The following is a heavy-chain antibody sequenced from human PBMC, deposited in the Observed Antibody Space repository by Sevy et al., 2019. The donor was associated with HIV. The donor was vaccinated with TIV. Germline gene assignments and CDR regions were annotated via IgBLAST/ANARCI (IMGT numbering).Heavy chain of an antibody. J-gene: IGHJ5*02. D-gene: IGHD6-13*01. V-gene: IGHV3-53*01. CDR3: ARRSSSNRNNWFDP. CDR2: IYSGGST. Sequence: GGSLRLSCAASGFTVSNNYMNWVRQAPGKGLEWVSVIYSGGSTYYADSVKGRFTISRDNSKNTLYLQMNSLRAEDTAVYYGARRSSSNRNNWFDPWGQGTLVTVSS. CDR1: GFTVSNNY.